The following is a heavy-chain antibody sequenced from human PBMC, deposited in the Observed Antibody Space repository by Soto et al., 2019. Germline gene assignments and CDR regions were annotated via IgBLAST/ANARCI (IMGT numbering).Heavy chain of an antibody. J-gene: IGHJ6*02. CDR1: GFTFDDYA. Sequence: EVQLVESGGGLVQPGRSLRLSCAASGFTFDDYAMHWVRQAPGKGLEWVSGISWNSGSIGYADSVKGRFTISRDNAKNALYLQINSLRAEDTALYYCANEVGGVGFGRIDPFSGMDVWGQGTTVTVSS. V-gene: IGHV3-9*01. CDR2: ISWNSGSI. D-gene: IGHD3-10*01. CDR3: ANEVGGVGFGRIDPFSGMDV.